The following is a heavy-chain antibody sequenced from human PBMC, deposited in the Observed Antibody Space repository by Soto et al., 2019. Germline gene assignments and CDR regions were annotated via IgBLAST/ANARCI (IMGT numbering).Heavy chain of an antibody. D-gene: IGHD1-7*01. J-gene: IGHJ6*03. CDR2: TYYRSRWYN. V-gene: IGHV6-1*01. CDR3: AGTTSHYYYYMDV. CDR1: GDSVSSNSAA. Sequence: SQTLSLTCAISGDSVSSNSAAWNWIRPSPSRGLEWLGRTYYRSRWYNDYAVSVKSRITINPDTSKNQFSLQLTSVTPEDTAVYYCAGTTSHYYYYMDVWGKGTTVTVSS.